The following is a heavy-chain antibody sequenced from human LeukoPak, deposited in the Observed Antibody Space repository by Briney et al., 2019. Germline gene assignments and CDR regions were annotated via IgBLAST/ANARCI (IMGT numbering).Heavy chain of an antibody. Sequence: GGSLRLSCAASGFAFNTYTMNWVRQAPGKGLEWVSYISATSNTIYYEDSMKGRFTISRDNAKNSLYLQMNSLRAEDTAVYYCARGVVAALRGFDYWGQGTLVTVSS. CDR3: ARGVVAALRGFDY. J-gene: IGHJ4*02. V-gene: IGHV3-48*01. CDR2: ISATSNTI. CDR1: GFAFNTYT. D-gene: IGHD2-15*01.